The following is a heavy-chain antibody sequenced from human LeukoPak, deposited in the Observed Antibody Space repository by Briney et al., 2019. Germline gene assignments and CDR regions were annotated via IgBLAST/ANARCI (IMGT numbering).Heavy chain of an antibody. D-gene: IGHD4-17*01. Sequence: VASVKVSCKASGYTFTGYGISWVRQAPGQGLEWMGWISTYNGNTNYAQKLQGRVTMTTDTSTSTAYMELRSLRSDDTAVYYCASGPGGVYGDYVGYYYYMDVWGKGTTVTISS. CDR1: GYTFTGYG. CDR3: ASGPGGVYGDYVGYYYYMDV. CDR2: ISTYNGNT. J-gene: IGHJ6*03. V-gene: IGHV1-18*01.